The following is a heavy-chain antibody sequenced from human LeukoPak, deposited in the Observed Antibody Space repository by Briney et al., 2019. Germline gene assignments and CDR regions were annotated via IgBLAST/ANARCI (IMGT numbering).Heavy chain of an antibody. CDR3: AKDATAVPGTVYMDV. V-gene: IGHV3-48*04. Sequence: PGGSLRLSCAASGFTFSSYWMSWVRQAPGKGLEWLSHISISGTTTHYADSVEGRFTISRDNAKNSLYLQMTSLRAEDTALYYCAKDATAVPGTVYMDVWGKGTTVTISS. J-gene: IGHJ6*03. D-gene: IGHD6-13*01. CDR2: ISISGTTT. CDR1: GFTFSSYW.